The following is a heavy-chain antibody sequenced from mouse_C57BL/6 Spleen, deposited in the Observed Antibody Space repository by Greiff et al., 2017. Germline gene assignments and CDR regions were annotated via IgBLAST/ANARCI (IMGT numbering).Heavy chain of an antibody. CDR2: INYDGSST. V-gene: IGHV5-16*01. CDR3: ARGGGFLFVFDV. Sequence: EVKLVESEGGLVQPGSSMKLSCTASGFTFSDYYMAWVRQVPEKGLEWVANINYDGSSTYYLDSLKSRFIISRDNAKNILYLKMSSLKSEDTATYYCARGGGFLFVFDVWGTGTTVTVSS. J-gene: IGHJ1*03. CDR1: GFTFSDYY. D-gene: IGHD6-5*01.